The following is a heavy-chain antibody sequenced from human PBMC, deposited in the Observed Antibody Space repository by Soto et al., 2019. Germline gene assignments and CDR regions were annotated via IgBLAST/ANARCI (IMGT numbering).Heavy chain of an antibody. CDR2: ITGSSTNI. J-gene: IGHJ4*01. D-gene: IGHD1-1*01. V-gene: IGHV3-48*01. CDR1: GFTFSSYG. CDR3: VREKGRPNWHSFDY. Sequence: EVQLVESGGGLVQPGGSLRLSCVASGFTFSSYGMDWVRQAPGKALEWVSYITGSSTNIHYADSVQGRFTISRDNDKNSLEMQMNSLVAEDTAVYYCVREKGRPNWHSFDYWGHGILVTVSS.